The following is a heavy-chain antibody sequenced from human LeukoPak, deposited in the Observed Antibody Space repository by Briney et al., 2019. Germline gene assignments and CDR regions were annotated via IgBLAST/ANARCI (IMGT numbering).Heavy chain of an antibody. Sequence: RPGGSLRLSCAASGFTFDDYGMSWVRQAPGKGLEWVSGINWNGGSTGYADSVKGRFTISRDNAKNSLYLRMNSLRAEDTALYYCASFGSNYDILTGDYWGQGTLVTVSS. CDR3: ASFGSNYDILTGDY. D-gene: IGHD3-9*01. CDR1: GFTFDDYG. CDR2: INWNGGST. V-gene: IGHV3-20*04. J-gene: IGHJ4*02.